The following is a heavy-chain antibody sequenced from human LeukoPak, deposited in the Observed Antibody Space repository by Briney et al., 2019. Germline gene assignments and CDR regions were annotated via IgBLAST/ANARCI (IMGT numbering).Heavy chain of an antibody. CDR2: IKQDGSEK. J-gene: IGHJ4*02. D-gene: IGHD1-26*01. CDR1: GFTFSSYW. CDR3: ARDLPVVGAPGFDY. Sequence: GGSLRLSCEASGFTFSSYWISWVRQAPGKGLEWVANIKQDGSEKLYVDSVKGRFTISRDNAKNSLYLQMNSLRAEDTAVYYCARDLPVVGAPGFDYWGQGTLVTVSS. V-gene: IGHV3-7*01.